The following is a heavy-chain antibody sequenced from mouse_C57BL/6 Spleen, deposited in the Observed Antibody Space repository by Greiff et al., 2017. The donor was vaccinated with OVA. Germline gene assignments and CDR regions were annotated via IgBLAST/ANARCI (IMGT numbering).Heavy chain of an antibody. CDR3: ARDDSTNFDY. Sequence: VQLQQSGPELVKPGASVKISCKASGYTFTDYYMNWVKQSHGKSLEWIGDINPNNGGTSYNQKFKGKATLTVDKSSSTAYMELRSLTSEDSAVYYCARDDSTNFDYWGQGTTLTVSS. J-gene: IGHJ2*01. CDR2: INPNNGGT. CDR1: GYTFTDYY. D-gene: IGHD2-5*01. V-gene: IGHV1-26*01.